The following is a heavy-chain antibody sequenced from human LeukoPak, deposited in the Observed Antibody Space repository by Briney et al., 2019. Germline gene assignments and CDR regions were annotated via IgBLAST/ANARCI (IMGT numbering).Heavy chain of an antibody. CDR2: IKSKTDGGTT. CDR1: GFTFSNAW. V-gene: IGHV3-15*01. Sequence: GGSLRLSCAASGFTFSNAWMSWVRQAPGKGLEWVGRIKSKTDGGTTDHAAPVKGRFTISRDDSKNTLYLQMNSLKTEDTAVYYCTTDYYGSGSSYDYWGQGTLVTVSS. D-gene: IGHD3-10*01. J-gene: IGHJ4*02. CDR3: TTDYYGSGSSYDY.